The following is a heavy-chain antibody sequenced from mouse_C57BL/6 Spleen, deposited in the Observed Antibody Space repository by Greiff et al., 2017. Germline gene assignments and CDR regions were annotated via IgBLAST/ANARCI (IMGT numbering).Heavy chain of an antibody. V-gene: IGHV1-19*01. CDR2: INPYNGGT. Sequence: EVQLQQSGPVLVKPGASVKMSCKASGYTFTDYYMNWVKQSHGKSLEWIGVINPYNGGTSYNQKFKGKDTLTVEKSSSTAYMELNSLTSEDYAVNYYARDEEYDRFFDYWGQGTTLTVSS. CDR1: GYTFTDYY. J-gene: IGHJ2*01. D-gene: IGHD2-14*01. CDR3: ARDEEYDRFFDY.